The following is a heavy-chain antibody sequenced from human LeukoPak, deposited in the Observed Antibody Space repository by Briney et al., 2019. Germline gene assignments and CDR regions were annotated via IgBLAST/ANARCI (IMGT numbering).Heavy chain of an antibody. CDR3: VRGVGIYDSSGYFDY. CDR2: ISYDGNNK. Sequence: GGSLRLSCAASGFTFSSYAMHWVRQAPGKGLEWVAVISYDGNNKYYADSVKGRFTISRDNSKNALYLYMNSLRAEDTAVYYCVRGVGIYDSSGYFDYWGQGTLVTVSS. J-gene: IGHJ4*02. D-gene: IGHD3-22*01. V-gene: IGHV3-30*03. CDR1: GFTFSSYA.